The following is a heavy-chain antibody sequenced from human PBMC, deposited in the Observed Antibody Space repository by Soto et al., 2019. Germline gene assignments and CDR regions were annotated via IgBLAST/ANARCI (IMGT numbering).Heavy chain of an antibody. J-gene: IGHJ4*02. Sequence: QVQLQESGPGLVKPSQTLSLTCTVSGGSISSGGYYWSWIRQHPGKGLEWIGYIYYSGSTYYNPSLKRRVTISVDTSKNQFSLKLSSVTAADTAVYYCARGRTLGVRPNFDYWGQGTLVTVSS. CDR3: ARGRTLGVRPNFDY. CDR2: IYYSGST. D-gene: IGHD2-8*01. CDR1: GGSISSGGYY. V-gene: IGHV4-31*03.